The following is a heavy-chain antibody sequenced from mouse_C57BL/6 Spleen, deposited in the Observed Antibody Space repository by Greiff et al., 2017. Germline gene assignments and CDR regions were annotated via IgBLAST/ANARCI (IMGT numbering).Heavy chain of an antibody. CDR1: GYTFTSYW. CDR2: IDPNSGGT. V-gene: IGHV1-72*01. J-gene: IGHJ1*03. CDR3: ALNTTVVAPWYFDV. Sequence: QVQLQQPGAELVKPGASVKLSCKASGYTFTSYWMHWVKQRPGRGLEWIGRIDPNSGGTKYNEKFKSKATLTVDKPSSTAYMQLSNLTSEDSAVYYCALNTTVVAPWYFDVWGTGTTVTVSS. D-gene: IGHD1-1*01.